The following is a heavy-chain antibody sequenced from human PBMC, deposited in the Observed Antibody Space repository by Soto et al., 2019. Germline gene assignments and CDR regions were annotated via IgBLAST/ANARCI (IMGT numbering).Heavy chain of an antibody. V-gene: IGHV1-18*01. CDR2: ISAYNGNT. CDR3: AKDLEQLDYNWFDP. D-gene: IGHD6-13*01. Sequence: GQGLEWMGWISAYNGNTNYAQKLQGRVTMTTDTSTSTAYMELRSLRSDDTAVYYCAKDLEQLDYNWFDPWGQGTLVTVSS. J-gene: IGHJ5*02.